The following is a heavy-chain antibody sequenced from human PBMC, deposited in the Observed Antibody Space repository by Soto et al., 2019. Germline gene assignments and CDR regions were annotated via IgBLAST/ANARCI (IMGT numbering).Heavy chain of an antibody. CDR2: ISSSSSYI. D-gene: IGHD6-25*01. CDR1: GFTFSSYS. Sequence: GGSLRLSCAASGFTFSSYSMNWVRQAPGKGLEWVSSISSSSSYIYYADSVKGRFTISRDNAKNSLYLQMNSLRAEDTAVYYCARDPRGRILNAFDIWGQGTMVTVSS. J-gene: IGHJ3*02. V-gene: IGHV3-21*01. CDR3: ARDPRGRILNAFDI.